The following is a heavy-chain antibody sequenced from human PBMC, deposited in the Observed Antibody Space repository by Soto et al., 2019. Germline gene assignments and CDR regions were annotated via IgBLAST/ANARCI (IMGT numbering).Heavy chain of an antibody. Sequence: QVQLQESGPGLVKPSQTLSLTCTVSGGSISSGDYYWSWIRQPPGKGLEWIGYIYYSGSTYYNPSLKSRVTISVDTSNNQFSLKLSSVTAADTAVYYCAREYYDFWSGSKPIDYWGQGTLVTVSS. V-gene: IGHV4-30-4*01. D-gene: IGHD3-3*01. CDR3: AREYYDFWSGSKPIDY. CDR2: IYYSGST. J-gene: IGHJ4*02. CDR1: GGSISSGDYY.